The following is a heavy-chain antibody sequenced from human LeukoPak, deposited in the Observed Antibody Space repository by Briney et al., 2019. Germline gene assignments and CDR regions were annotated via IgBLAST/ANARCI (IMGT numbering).Heavy chain of an antibody. CDR2: TSTSGST. D-gene: IGHD2-15*01. CDR3: ARELLGAFDI. CDR1: GASIHNNY. J-gene: IGHJ3*02. Sequence: SETLSLTCTVSGASIHNNYWSWIRQPPGQGLEWIGYTSTSGSTNYNPSLKGRVTISVDTSKKEFSLKLTSITAADTAVYYCARELLGAFDIWGQGAMVSVSS. V-gene: IGHV4-4*09.